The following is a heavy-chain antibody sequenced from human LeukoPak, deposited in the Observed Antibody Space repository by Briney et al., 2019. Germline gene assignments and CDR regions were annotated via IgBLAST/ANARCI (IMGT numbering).Heavy chain of an antibody. V-gene: IGHV4-34*01. CDR2: INHSGST. Sequence: NPSETLSLTCAVYGGSFSGYYWSWIRQPPGKGLEWIGVINHSGSTNYNPSLKSRVTISVDTSKNQFSLKLSSVTAADTAVYYCASLAAAGDFDYWGQGTLVTVSS. CDR3: ASLAAAGDFDY. CDR1: GGSFSGYY. J-gene: IGHJ4*02. D-gene: IGHD6-13*01.